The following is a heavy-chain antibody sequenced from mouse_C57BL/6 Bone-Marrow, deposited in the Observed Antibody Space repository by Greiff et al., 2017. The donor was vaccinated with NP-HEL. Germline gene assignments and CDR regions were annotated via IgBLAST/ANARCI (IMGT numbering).Heavy chain of an antibody. CDR3: ARGTTVVASGDAMDY. CDR1: GFSLTSYG. V-gene: IGHV2-2*01. J-gene: IGHJ4*01. Sequence: QVQLQQSGPGLVQPSQSLSITCTVSGFSLTSYGVHWVRQSPGKGLEWLGVIWSGGSTDYNAAFISRLSISKDNSKSQVFFKMNSLQADDTAIYYCARGTTVVASGDAMDYWGQGTSVTVSS. CDR2: IWSGGST. D-gene: IGHD1-1*01.